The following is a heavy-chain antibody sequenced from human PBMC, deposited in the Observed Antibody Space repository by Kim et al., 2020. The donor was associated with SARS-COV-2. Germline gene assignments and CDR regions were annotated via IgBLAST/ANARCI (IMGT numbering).Heavy chain of an antibody. CDR3: ARGRVAAAGTGAARHYFYGMDV. D-gene: IGHD6-13*01. CDR2: IST. CDR1: GGSFSGYY. J-gene: IGHJ6*02. V-gene: IGHV4-34*01. Sequence: SETLSLTCAVYGGSFSGYYWSWIRQPPGKGLEWIGEISTNYNPSLKSRVTISVDASKKQFSLKLSSVTAADTAVYYCARGRVAAAGTGAARHYFYGMDVWGQGTPVTVSS.